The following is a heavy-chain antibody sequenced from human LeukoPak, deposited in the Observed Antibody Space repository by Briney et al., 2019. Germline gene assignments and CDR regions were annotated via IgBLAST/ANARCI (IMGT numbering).Heavy chain of an antibody. CDR1: GGSISSYY. CDR2: IYYSGNT. D-gene: IGHD3-22*01. CDR3: ARDCFYDSSGYSHDAFDV. J-gene: IGHJ3*01. V-gene: IGHV4-59*01. Sequence: SETLSLTCTVSGGSISSYYWSWIRQPPGKGVEWSGYIYYSGNTNYNPSLKSRVTISVATSKNQFSLKLSSVTAADTAVYYCARDCFYDSSGYSHDAFDVWGQGTMVTVSS.